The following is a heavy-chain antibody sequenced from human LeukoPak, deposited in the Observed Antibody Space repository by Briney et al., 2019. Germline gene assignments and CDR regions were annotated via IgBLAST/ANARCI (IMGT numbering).Heavy chain of an antibody. CDR2: INHSGST. J-gene: IGHJ4*02. Sequence: TSSETLSLTCAVYGGSFSGYYWSWIRQPPGKGLEWIGEINHSGSTNYNPSLKSRVTISVDTSKNQFSLKLSSVTAADTAVYYCASNRVGSFDYWGQGTLVTVSS. CDR3: ASNRVGSFDY. CDR1: GGSFSGYY. D-gene: IGHD1-26*01. V-gene: IGHV4-34*01.